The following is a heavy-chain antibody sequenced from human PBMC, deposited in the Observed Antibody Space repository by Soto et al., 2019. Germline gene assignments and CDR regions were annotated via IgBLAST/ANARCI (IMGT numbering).Heavy chain of an antibody. CDR3: ARRVNYFDY. J-gene: IGHJ4*02. Sequence: GGSLRLCCEASGFTFSSYGMHWVRQAPGKWLEWVSLIWYDGSKKYYADSVKGRFTISRDNSKNTLSLQMNSLRAEDKAVYYCARRVNYFDYWGQGTPVTVSS. CDR2: IWYDGSKK. CDR1: GFTFSSYG. V-gene: IGHV3-33*01.